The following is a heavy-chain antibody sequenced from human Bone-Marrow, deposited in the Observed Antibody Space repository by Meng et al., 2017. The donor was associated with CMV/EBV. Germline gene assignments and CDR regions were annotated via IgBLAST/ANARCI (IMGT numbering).Heavy chain of an antibody. CDR3: ARDGRWVPAATMGYYYYGMDV. J-gene: IGHJ6*02. D-gene: IGHD2-2*01. Sequence: GSLRLSCTVSGGSISSSSYYWGWIRQPPGKGLEWIGSIYYSGSTYYNPSLKSRVTISVDTSKNQFSLKLSSVTAADTAVYYCARDGRWVPAATMGYYYYGMDVWGQGTTVTVSS. CDR1: GGSISSSSYY. V-gene: IGHV4-39*07. CDR2: IYYSGST.